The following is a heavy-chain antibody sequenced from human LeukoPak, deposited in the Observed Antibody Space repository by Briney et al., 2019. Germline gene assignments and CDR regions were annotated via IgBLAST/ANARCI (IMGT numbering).Heavy chain of an antibody. D-gene: IGHD1-26*01. Sequence: SETLSLTCTVSGGSISSYYWSWIRQPPGKGLEWIGYMYYSGNTNYNPSLKSRVTISVDTSKNQFSLKLSSVTAADTAVYYCVRFSGSYPYYFDYWGQGTLVTVSS. CDR1: GGSISSYY. V-gene: IGHV4-59*01. J-gene: IGHJ4*02. CDR3: VRFSGSYPYYFDY. CDR2: MYYSGNT.